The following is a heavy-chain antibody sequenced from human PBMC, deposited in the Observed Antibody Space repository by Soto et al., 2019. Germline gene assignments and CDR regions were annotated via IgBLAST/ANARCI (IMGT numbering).Heavy chain of an antibody. Sequence: QVQLQESGPGLVKPSQTLSLTCTVSGGSIGSGDYYWSWIRQPPGKGLEWIGYIYYSGSTYYNPSPKNPLTITVNTSKNQFSLKLKSVTAADTALYYCARAPYRGANSRGAFDIWGQGTMVPVSS. CDR1: GGSIGSGDYY. V-gene: IGHV4-30-4*01. D-gene: IGHD7-27*01. CDR3: ARAPYRGANSRGAFDI. CDR2: IYYSGST. J-gene: IGHJ3*02.